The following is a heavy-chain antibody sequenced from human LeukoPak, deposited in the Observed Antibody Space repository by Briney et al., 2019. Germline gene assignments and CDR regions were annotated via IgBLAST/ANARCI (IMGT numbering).Heavy chain of an antibody. CDR2: ISGSGGSV. D-gene: IGHD3-10*01. CDR3: AKERTPNYYGSGLDY. V-gene: IGHV3-23*01. J-gene: IGHJ4*02. Sequence: VGSLRLSCAASGFTFSNYAMTWVRQAPGEGLQWVSAISGSGGSVYYADSVKGRLTISRDNSKNTLHLQMNSLSADDTALYYCAKERTPNYYGSGLDYWGQGTLVSVSS. CDR1: GFTFSNYA.